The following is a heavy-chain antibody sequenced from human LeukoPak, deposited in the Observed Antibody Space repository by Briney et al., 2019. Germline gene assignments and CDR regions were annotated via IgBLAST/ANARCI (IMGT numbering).Heavy chain of an antibody. CDR3: AKVRSGYGPLDY. J-gene: IGHJ4*02. CDR1: GYTFTGYY. Sequence: GSSVKVSCKASGYTFTGYYMHWVRQAPGQGLEWMGWINPNSGGTNYAQKFQGRVTMTRDTSISTAYMELSRLRSDDTAVYYCAKVRSGYGPLDYWGQGTLVTVSS. V-gene: IGHV1-2*02. CDR2: INPNSGGT. D-gene: IGHD5-12*01.